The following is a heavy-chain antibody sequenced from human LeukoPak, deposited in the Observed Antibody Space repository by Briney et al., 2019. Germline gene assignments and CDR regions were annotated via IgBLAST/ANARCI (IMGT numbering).Heavy chain of an antibody. CDR3: AREALEWSPPDI. CDR2: INHSGST. D-gene: IGHD3-3*01. V-gene: IGHV4-34*01. CDR1: GGSFSGYY. J-gene: IGHJ3*02. Sequence: SETLSLTCVVYGGSFSGYYWSWIRQPPGKGLEWIGEINHSGSTNYNPSLKSRVTISVDTSKNQFSLKLNSVTAADTAVYYCAREALEWSPPDIWGQGTTVTVSS.